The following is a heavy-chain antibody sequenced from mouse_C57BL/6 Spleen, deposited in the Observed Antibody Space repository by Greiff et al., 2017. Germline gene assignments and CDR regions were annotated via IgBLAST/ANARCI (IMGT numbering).Heavy chain of an antibody. D-gene: IGHD2-4*01. CDR2: FHPYNDDT. Sequence: VKLVESGAELVKPGASVKMSCKASGYTFTTYPIEWMKQNHGKSLEWIGNFHPYNDDTKYNEKFKGKATLTVEKSSSTVYLELSRLTSDDSAVYYCARSYDYDGLWYFDVWGTGTTVTVSS. V-gene: IGHV1-47*01. CDR3: ARSYDYDGLWYFDV. CDR1: GYTFTTYP. J-gene: IGHJ1*03.